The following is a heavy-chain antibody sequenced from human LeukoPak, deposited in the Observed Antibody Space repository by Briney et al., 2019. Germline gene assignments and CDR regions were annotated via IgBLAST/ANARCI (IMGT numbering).Heavy chain of an antibody. CDR1: GFTFSSYW. V-gene: IGHV3-7*05. Sequence: GGSLRLSCAASGFTFSSYWMSWVRQAPGKGLEWVANIKQDGSEKYYVDSVKGRFTISRDNAKNSLYLQMNILRAEDTAVCYCARAPGPERYSSGWYGGAFDYWGQGTLVTVSS. D-gene: IGHD6-19*01. CDR3: ARAPGPERYSSGWYGGAFDY. CDR2: IKQDGSEK. J-gene: IGHJ4*02.